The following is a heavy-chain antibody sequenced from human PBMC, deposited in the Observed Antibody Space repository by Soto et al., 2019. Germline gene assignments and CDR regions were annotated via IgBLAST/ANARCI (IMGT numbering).Heavy chain of an antibody. D-gene: IGHD6-13*01. J-gene: IGHJ6*02. CDR3: ARAGYSSSWYWSTYYGMDD. CDR1: GYSFTSYW. CDR2: IYPGDSDT. Sequence: PGESLKISCKGSGYSFTSYWIGWVRQMPGKGLEWMGIIYPGDSDTRYSPSFQGQVTISADKSLSTAYLQWSSLKASDTAMYYCARAGYSSSWYWSTYYGMDDWGQGTTVTVSS. V-gene: IGHV5-51*01.